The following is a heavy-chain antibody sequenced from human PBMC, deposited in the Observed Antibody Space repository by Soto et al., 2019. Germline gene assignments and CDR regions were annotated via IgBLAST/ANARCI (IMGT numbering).Heavy chain of an antibody. CDR3: ARGQVRGRYCSGGSCYVDY. Sequence: GGSLRLSCAASGFTFSSYAMSWVRQAPGKGLEWVSSISSSSSYIYYADSVKGRFTISRDNAKNSLYLQMNSLRAEDTAVYYCARGQVRGRYCSGGSCYVDYWGQGTLVTVSS. J-gene: IGHJ4*02. CDR2: ISSSSSYI. V-gene: IGHV3-21*01. D-gene: IGHD2-15*01. CDR1: GFTFSSYA.